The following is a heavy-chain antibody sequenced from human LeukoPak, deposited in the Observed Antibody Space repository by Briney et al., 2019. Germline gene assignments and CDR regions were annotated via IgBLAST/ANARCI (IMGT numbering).Heavy chain of an antibody. J-gene: IGHJ4*02. CDR1: GFTFSDYY. V-gene: IGHV3-11*04. D-gene: IGHD6-19*01. CDR2: ISSSGSTI. Sequence: GGSLRLSCAASGFTFSDYYMSWIRQAPGKGLEWVSYISSSGSTIYYADSVKGRFTISRDNAKNSLYPQMNSLRAEDTAVYYCAKDVGSAWYLSYWGQGTLVTVSS. CDR3: AKDVGSAWYLSY.